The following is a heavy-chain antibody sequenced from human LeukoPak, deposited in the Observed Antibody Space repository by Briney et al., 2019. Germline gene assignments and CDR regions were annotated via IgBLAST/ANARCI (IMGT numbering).Heavy chain of an antibody. D-gene: IGHD1-26*01. CDR3: ASSGSYRFDY. Sequence: GGSLRLSCAASGFTFSSYSMNWVRQAPGKGLEWVSHITASGTAMFYADSVKGRFTIPRDNAKNSLYLQMNSLRDEDTAVYYCASSGSYRFDYWGQGTLVTVSS. CDR1: GFTFSSYS. V-gene: IGHV3-48*02. CDR2: ITASGTAM. J-gene: IGHJ4*02.